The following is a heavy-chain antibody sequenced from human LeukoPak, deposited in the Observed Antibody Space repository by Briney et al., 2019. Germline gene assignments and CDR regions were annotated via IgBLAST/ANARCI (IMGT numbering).Heavy chain of an antibody. CDR2: IYYSGST. CDR1: GGSISSYY. CDR3: ARSNYDFWSGYYTEAEYYFDY. V-gene: IGHV4-59*01. J-gene: IGHJ4*02. Sequence: SETLSLTCTVSGGSISSYYWSWIRQPPGKGLEWIGYIYYSGSTNYNPSLKSRVTISVDTSKNQFSLKLSSVTAADTAVYYCARSNYDFWSGYYTEAEYYFDYWGQGTLVTVSS. D-gene: IGHD3-3*01.